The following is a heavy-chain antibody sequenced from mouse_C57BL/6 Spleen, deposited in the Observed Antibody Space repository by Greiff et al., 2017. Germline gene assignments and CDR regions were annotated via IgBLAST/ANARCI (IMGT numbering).Heavy chain of an antibody. J-gene: IGHJ3*01. Sequence: QVHVKQSGAELVRPGASVTLSCKASGYTFTDYEMHWVKQTPVHGLEWIGAIDPETGGTAYNQKFKGKAILTADKSSSTAYMELRSLTSEDSAVYYCTRGGGYYFAYWGQGTLVTVSA. CDR3: TRGGGYYFAY. CDR1: GYTFTDYE. V-gene: IGHV1-15*01. D-gene: IGHD2-3*01. CDR2: IDPETGGT.